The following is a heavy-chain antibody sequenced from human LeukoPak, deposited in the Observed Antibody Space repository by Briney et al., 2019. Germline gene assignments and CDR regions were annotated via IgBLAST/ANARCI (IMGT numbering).Heavy chain of an antibody. V-gene: IGHV4-39*07. CDR2: INHSGST. D-gene: IGHD5-18*01. J-gene: IGHJ6*02. CDR3: ARGRGYSYGWDSNWNYYGMDV. Sequence: SETLSLTCTVSGGSISSSSYYWSWIRQPPGKGLEWIGEINHSGSTNYHPSLKSRVTISVDTSKNQFSLKLSSVTAADTAVYYCARGRGYSYGWDSNWNYYGMDVWGQGTTVTVSS. CDR1: GGSISSSSYY.